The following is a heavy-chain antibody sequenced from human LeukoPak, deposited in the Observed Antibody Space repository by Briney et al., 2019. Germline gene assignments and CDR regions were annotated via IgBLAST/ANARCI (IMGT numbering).Heavy chain of an antibody. CDR1: GFTFSSYA. Sequence: PGGSLRLSCAASGFTFSSYAMSWVRQAPGKGLEWVSAISGSGGSTYYADSVKGRFTISRDNSRNTLYLQMNSLRAEDTAVYYCAKVRVATTGPFDYWGQGTLVTVSS. J-gene: IGHJ4*02. CDR2: ISGSGGST. V-gene: IGHV3-23*01. D-gene: IGHD5-12*01. CDR3: AKVRVATTGPFDY.